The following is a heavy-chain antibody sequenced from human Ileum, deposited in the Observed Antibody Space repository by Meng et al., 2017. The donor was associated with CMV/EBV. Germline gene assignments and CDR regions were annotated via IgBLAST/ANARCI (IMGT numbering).Heavy chain of an antibody. CDR1: GGSMSSYY. J-gene: IGHJ4*02. V-gene: IGHV4-4*07. D-gene: IGHD7-27*01. CDR2: IYTSGSS. CDR3: AREGPTDWGRALDY. Sequence: QGELQESGPGLVKPSETLSLTCTVSGGSMSSYYWSLLRQPVGNGLEWIGRIYTSGSSNYSSSIKRRVTMSVDTSKNQFSMKLNSVTAADTAVYYCAREGPTDWGRALDYWGQGTLVTVSS.